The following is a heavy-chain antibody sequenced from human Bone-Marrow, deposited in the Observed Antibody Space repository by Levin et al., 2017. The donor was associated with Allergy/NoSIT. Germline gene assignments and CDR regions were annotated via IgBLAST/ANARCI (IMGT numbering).Heavy chain of an antibody. J-gene: IGHJ4*02. CDR3: AKLVDTTMNDY. D-gene: IGHD5-18*01. CDR2: ISYDGSKK. Sequence: GESLKISCAASGLTFSSYAMHWVRQAPGKGLEWVAVISYDGSKKYYADSVKGRFTISRDNSKNTLYLQMNSLRPEDTALYYCAKLVDTTMNDYWGQGTLVTVSS. V-gene: IGHV3-30*18. CDR1: GLTFSSYA.